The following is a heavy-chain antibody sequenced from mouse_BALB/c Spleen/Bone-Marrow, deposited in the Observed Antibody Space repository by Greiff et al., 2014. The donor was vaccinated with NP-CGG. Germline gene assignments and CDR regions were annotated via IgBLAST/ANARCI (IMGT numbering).Heavy chain of an antibody. CDR3: TRSGTLGAMDY. J-gene: IGHJ4*01. D-gene: IGHD3-3*01. CDR2: ISSGSSTI. V-gene: IGHV5-17*02. Sequence: VSGFTFSSFGMHWVRQAPEKGLEWVAYISSGSSTIYYADTMKGRFTISRDNPKNTLFLQMTSLRSEDTAMYYCTRSGTLGAMDYWGQGTSVTVSS. CDR1: GFTFSSFG.